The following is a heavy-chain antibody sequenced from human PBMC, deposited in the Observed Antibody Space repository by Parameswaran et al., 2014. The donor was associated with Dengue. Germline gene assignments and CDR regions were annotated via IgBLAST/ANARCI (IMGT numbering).Heavy chain of an antibody. J-gene: IGHJ3*02. V-gene: IGHV3-23*01. CDR3: AKDVVDTAMVKHAFDI. Sequence: VRQMPGKGLEWVSAISGSGGSTYYADSVKGRFTISRDNSKNTLYLQMNSLRAEDTAVYYCAKDVVDTAMVKHAFDIWGQGTMVTVSS. CDR2: ISGSGGST. D-gene: IGHD5-18*01.